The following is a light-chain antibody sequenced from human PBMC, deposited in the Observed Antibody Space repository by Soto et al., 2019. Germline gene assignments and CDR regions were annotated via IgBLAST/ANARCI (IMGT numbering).Light chain of an antibody. CDR2: DAS. CDR1: QNINNY. V-gene: IGKV1-33*01. Sequence: DIQISQSPASLSASLWDRVTITCQASQNINNYLNWYQQKPGRAPKLLIYDASNLEAGVPSRFRGSGSGTDFTFTISRLQPEDIATYYCQQHENLPTFGQGTRLEIK. CDR3: QQHENLPT. J-gene: IGKJ5*01.